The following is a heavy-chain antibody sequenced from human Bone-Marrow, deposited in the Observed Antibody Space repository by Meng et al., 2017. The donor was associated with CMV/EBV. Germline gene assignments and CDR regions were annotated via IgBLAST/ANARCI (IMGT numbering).Heavy chain of an antibody. D-gene: IGHD3-10*01. CDR3: AKGDTMVRGVIWALFDY. CDR1: GFTFSSYA. CDR2: ISYDGSNK. Sequence: GGSLKISCAASGFTFSSYAMHWVRQAPGKGLEWVAVISYDGSNKYYADSVKGRFTISRDNSKNTLYLQMNSLRAEDTAVYYCAKGDTMVRGVIWALFDYWGQGTLVTVSS. J-gene: IGHJ4*02. V-gene: IGHV3-30*04.